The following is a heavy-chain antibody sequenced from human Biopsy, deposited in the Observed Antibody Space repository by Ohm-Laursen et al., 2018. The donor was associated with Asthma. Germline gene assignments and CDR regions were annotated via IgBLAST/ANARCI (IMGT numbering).Heavy chain of an antibody. J-gene: IGHJ4*02. Sequence: QTLSLTCAISGDSVSSNSATWNWIRQSPSRGLEWLGRAYYRSKWYNDYAVSVKSRMTINPDTSKNHFSLQLNSVTPEDTAVYYCARGTGFSNSWYYFDYWGLGTLVTVSS. CDR1: GDSVSSNSAT. V-gene: IGHV6-1*01. CDR2: AYYRSKWYN. D-gene: IGHD6-13*01. CDR3: ARGTGFSNSWYYFDY.